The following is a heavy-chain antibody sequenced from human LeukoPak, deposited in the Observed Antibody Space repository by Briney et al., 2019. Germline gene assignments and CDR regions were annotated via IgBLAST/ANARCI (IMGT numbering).Heavy chain of an antibody. CDR2: INPDGSST. CDR3: AADCSSTSCYLMD. V-gene: IGHV3-74*01. Sequence: PGGSLRLSCAASGFTFSRNWMHWVRQAPGKGPVWVSRINPDGSSTSYADSVKGRFTISRDNAKNTLYLQMNSLRAEDTAAYYCAADCSSTSCYLMDWGQGTLVTVSS. J-gene: IGHJ4*02. D-gene: IGHD2-2*01. CDR1: GFTFSRNW.